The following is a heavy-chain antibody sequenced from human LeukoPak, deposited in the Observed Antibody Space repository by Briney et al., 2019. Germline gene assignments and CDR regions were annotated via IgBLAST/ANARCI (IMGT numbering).Heavy chain of an antibody. D-gene: IGHD5-24*01. Sequence: PGGSLRLSCAASGFTFTYYNMHWVRQAPGGGLEWVSSISYSGGYIYYADSLKGRFTISRDNTKSSLYLQMNSLIPEDTAVYYCARVPGHAYNVFDYWGQGTLVTVSS. CDR2: ISYSGGYI. J-gene: IGHJ4*02. V-gene: IGHV3-21*01. CDR3: ARVPGHAYNVFDY. CDR1: GFTFTYYN.